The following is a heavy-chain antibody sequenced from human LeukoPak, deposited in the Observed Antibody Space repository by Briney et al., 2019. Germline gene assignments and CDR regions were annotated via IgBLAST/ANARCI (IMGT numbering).Heavy chain of an antibody. D-gene: IGHD6-6*01. V-gene: IGHV4-4*07. J-gene: IGHJ6*02. CDR3: ASKLVPFGMDV. Sequence: SETLSLTCTVSGGSISSYYWSWIRQPAGKGLEWIGRIYTSGSTNYNPSLKSRVTMSVDTSKNQFSLKLSSMTAADTAVYYCASKLVPFGMDVWGQGTTVTVSS. CDR2: IYTSGST. CDR1: GGSISSYY.